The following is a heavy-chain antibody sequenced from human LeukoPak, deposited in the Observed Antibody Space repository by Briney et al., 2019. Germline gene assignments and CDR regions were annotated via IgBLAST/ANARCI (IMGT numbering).Heavy chain of an antibody. J-gene: IGHJ6*03. CDR2: IRYDGSNK. V-gene: IGHV3-30*02. Sequence: PGGSLRLSCAASGFTFSSYGIHWVRQAPGKGLEWVAFIRYDGSNKYYTDSVKGRFTISRDNSKNTLYLQMNSLGAEDTAVYYCAKGRGWEASYYYYYMDVWGKGTTVTISS. D-gene: IGHD1-26*01. CDR3: AKGRGWEASYYYYYMDV. CDR1: GFTFSSYG.